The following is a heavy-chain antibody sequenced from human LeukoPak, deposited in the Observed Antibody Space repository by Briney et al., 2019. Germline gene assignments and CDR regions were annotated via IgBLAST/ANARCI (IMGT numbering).Heavy chain of an antibody. CDR1: GGSISSYY. J-gene: IGHJ4*02. V-gene: IGHV4-4*07. CDR2: IYTSGST. CDR3: ARDGYYYDSSGYYFDY. Sequence: SETLSLTCTVSGGSISSYYWSWIRQPAGKGLEWIGRIYTSGSTNYNPSLKSRVTMSVDTSKNHFSLKLSSVTAADTAVYYCARDGYYYDSSGYYFDYWGQGTLVTVSS. D-gene: IGHD3-22*01.